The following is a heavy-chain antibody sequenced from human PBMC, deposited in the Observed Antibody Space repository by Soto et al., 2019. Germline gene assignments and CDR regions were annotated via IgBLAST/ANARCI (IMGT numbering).Heavy chain of an antibody. CDR1: GYIFTDYS. CDR2: INAGNGNT. J-gene: IGHJ4*02. D-gene: IGHD3-16*01. CDR3: ARGTAWGF. Sequence: QVQLIQSGAEVKKPGASVKVSCKASGYIFTDYSVHWVRQAPGQRLEWMGRINAGNGNTYYSRNFQDRVTITRDTPATTAYMELNSLTAEDTAVYYCARGTAWGFGGQGTLVTVSS. V-gene: IGHV1-3*01.